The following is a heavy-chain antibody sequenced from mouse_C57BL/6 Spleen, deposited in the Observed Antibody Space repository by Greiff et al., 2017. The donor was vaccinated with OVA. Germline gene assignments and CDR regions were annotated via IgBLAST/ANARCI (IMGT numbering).Heavy chain of an antibody. V-gene: IGHV5-17*01. Sequence: EVMLVESGGGLVKPGGSLKLSCAASGFTFSDYGMHWVRQAPEKGLEWVAYISSGSSTIYYADTVKGRFTISRDNAKNTRFLQMTSLRSEDTAMYYCAKTTVDEAKDDWGQGTTVTVSS. CDR2: ISSGSSTI. CDR3: AKTTVDEAKDD. CDR1: GFTFSDYG. J-gene: IGHJ4*01. D-gene: IGHD1-1*01.